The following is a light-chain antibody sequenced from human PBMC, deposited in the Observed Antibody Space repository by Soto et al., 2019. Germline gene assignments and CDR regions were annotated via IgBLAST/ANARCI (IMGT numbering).Light chain of an antibody. CDR1: QSVSSSY. CDR3: QQRSNWPPGLN. CDR2: GAS. J-gene: IGKJ4*01. Sequence: NVLPTSLATVSFSPLERSSLSGLSIQSVSSSYLAWYQQKPGQAPRLLIYGASSRATGIPARFSGSGSGTDFTLTISSLEPEDFAVYYCQQRSNWPPGLNCGGGT. V-gene: IGKV3D-20*02.